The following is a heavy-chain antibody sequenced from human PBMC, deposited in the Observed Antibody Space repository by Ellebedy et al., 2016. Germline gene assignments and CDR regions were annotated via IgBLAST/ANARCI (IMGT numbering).Heavy chain of an antibody. J-gene: IGHJ6*02. D-gene: IGHD2-2*01. CDR3: AKGDCSSTSCYRPYYYYGMDV. Sequence: GESLKISXTASRFTFSDYAMNWVRQAPGKGLEWVSSISGSGGSTYYADSVKGRFTISRDNSKNTLYLQMNSLRAEDTAVYYCAKGDCSSTSCYRPYYYYGMDVWGQGTTVTVSS. CDR1: RFTFSDYA. CDR2: ISGSGGST. V-gene: IGHV3-23*01.